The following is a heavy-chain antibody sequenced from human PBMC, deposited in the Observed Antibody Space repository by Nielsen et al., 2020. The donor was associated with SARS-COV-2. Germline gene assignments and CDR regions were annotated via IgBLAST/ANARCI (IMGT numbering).Heavy chain of an antibody. D-gene: IGHD3-22*01. J-gene: IGHJ4*02. CDR1: GFTFDDYA. CDR2: ISWNSGSI. Sequence: GGSLRLSCAASGFTFDDYAMHWVRQAPGKGLEWVSGISWNSGSIGYADSVKGRFTISRDNAKNSLYLQMNSLRAEDTALYYCAKDSYDTFDYWGQGTLVTVSS. V-gene: IGHV3-9*01. CDR3: AKDSYDTFDY.